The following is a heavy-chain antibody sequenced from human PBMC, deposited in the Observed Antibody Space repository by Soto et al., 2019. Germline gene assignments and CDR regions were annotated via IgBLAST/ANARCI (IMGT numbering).Heavy chain of an antibody. Sequence: EVQLVESGGGLVQPGGSLSLSCAASGFTFSSYWLHWVRQAPGKGLVWVSRVNMDGSTTTYADSVKGRFTISRDNAKNMVDLQMNSLRDEDTVVYYCARGAKGLWLVDYWGQGTLGTVSS. D-gene: IGHD6-19*01. J-gene: IGHJ4*02. CDR2: VNMDGSTT. V-gene: IGHV3-74*01. CDR3: ARGAKGLWLVDY. CDR1: GFTFSSYW.